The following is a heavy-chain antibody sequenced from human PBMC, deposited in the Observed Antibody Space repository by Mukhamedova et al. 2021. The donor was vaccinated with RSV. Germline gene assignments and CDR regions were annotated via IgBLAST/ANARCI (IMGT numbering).Heavy chain of an antibody. J-gene: IGHJ5*02. D-gene: IGHD3-3*01. Sequence: SMNWVRQAPGKGLEWVSSISSSSYIYYADSVKGRFTISRDNAKNSLYLQMNSLRAEDTAVYYCAREDLFYPFDPWGQGTLVTVS. CDR2: ISSSSYI. CDR1: S. CDR3: AREDLFYPFDP. V-gene: IGHV3-21*01.